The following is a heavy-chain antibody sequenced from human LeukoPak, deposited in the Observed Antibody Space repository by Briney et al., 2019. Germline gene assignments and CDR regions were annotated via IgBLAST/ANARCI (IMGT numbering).Heavy chain of an antibody. CDR3: ARRCGSLCPFDY. Sequence: SVKVSCKASGGTFSSYAISWVRQAPGQGLEWMGGIIPIFGTANYAQKFQGRVTMTTDTSTSTAYMELRSLRSDDTAVYYCARRCGSLCPFDYWGQGTLVTVSS. V-gene: IGHV1-69*05. CDR1: GGTFSSYA. J-gene: IGHJ4*02. CDR2: IIPIFGTA. D-gene: IGHD1-26*01.